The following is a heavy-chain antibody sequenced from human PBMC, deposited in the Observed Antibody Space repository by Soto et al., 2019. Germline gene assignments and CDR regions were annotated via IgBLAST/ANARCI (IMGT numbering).Heavy chain of an antibody. CDR1: GDSVSSNSAA. D-gene: IGHD2-2*01. CDR2: TYYRSKWNN. J-gene: IGHJ6*02. V-gene: IGHV6-1*01. CDR3: AREVGGMDV. Sequence: QVQLQQSGPGLVKPSQTLSLTCAISGDSVSSNSAAWGWIRQSPSRGLEWLGSTYYRSKWNNDSAVFVXSRSTXXPDTSKNQFSLQLNSVTPEDTAVYYCAREVGGMDVWGQGTTVTVSS.